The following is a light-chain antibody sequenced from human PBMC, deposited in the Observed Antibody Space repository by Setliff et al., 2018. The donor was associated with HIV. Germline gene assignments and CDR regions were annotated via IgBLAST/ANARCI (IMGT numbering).Light chain of an antibody. V-gene: IGLV2-23*01. J-gene: IGLJ1*01. CDR3: CSFAGSSTSV. Sequence: QSVLTQPASVSGSPGQSITISCTGTSSDVGSYNLVSWYQQHPGKAPKLIICEGNKRPSGVSTRFSGSKSGNTASLTISGLQAEDEADYYCCSFAGSSTSVFGTGTKGTVL. CDR1: SSDVGSYNL. CDR2: EGN.